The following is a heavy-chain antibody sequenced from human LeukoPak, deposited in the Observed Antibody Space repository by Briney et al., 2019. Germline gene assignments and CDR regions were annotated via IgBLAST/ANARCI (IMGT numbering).Heavy chain of an antibody. V-gene: IGHV1-69*04. CDR3: ARNRVVGAPNFDY. CDR1: GGTFSSYA. CDR2: IIPILGIA. D-gene: IGHD1-26*01. Sequence: GASVKVSCKASGGTFSSYAISWVRQAPGQGLEWMGRIIPILGIANYAQKFQGRVTITADKSTSTAYMELSSLRSEDTAVYYCARNRVVGAPNFDYWGQGTLVTV. J-gene: IGHJ4*02.